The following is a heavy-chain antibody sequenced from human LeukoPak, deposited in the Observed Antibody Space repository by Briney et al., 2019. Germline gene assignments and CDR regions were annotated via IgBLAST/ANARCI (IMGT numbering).Heavy chain of an antibody. CDR3: AREFHDGYASDAFDI. CDR1: GGSISSYY. CDR2: IYYSGST. V-gene: IGHV4-59*01. J-gene: IGHJ3*02. Sequence: KPSETLSLTCTVSGGSISSYYWSWIRQPPGKGLEWIGYIYYSGSTNYNPSLKSRVTISVDTSKNQFSLKLRSVTAADTAVYYCAREFHDGYASDAFDIWGQGTMVTVSS. D-gene: IGHD5-24*01.